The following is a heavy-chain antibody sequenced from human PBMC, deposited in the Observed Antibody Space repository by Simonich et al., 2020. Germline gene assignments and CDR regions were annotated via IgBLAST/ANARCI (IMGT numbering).Heavy chain of an antibody. J-gene: IGHJ2*01. Sequence: EVQLVESGGGLVQPGGSLRLSCAASGFTFSSYWMHWVRQAPGKGQVWYTRIKSDGMSTSYADSVKGRFTISRDNAKNTLYLQMNSLRAEDTAVYYCAREAGDLWYFDLWGRGTLVTVSS. CDR2: IKSDGMST. V-gene: IGHV3-74*01. CDR1: GFTFSSYW. CDR3: AREAGDLWYFDL. D-gene: IGHD7-27*01.